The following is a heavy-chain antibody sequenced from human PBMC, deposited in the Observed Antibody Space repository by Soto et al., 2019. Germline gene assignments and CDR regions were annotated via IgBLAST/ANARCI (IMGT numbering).Heavy chain of an antibody. D-gene: IGHD3-10*01. Sequence: ITLKESGPTLVKPTQTLTLTCTFSGFSLNTGGVGVGWVRQPRGKAMEWLALIYWDDDERYRPSLRSRLNITKDTINNQVVLTMTNMDPEDLATYYCVRNWRYYGGDYYYGMDAWGQGTTVTVSS. J-gene: IGHJ6*02. CDR1: GFSLNTGGVG. CDR3: VRNWRYYGGDYYYGMDA. CDR2: IYWDDDE. V-gene: IGHV2-5*02.